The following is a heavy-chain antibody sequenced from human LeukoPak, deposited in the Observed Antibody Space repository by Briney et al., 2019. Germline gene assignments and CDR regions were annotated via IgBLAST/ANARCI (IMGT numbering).Heavy chain of an antibody. Sequence: SETLSLTCAVYRGSFRGHCWSWIRQPPGKGLEWIGEINHSGSTNYNPSLKSRVTISGDTSTNQFSLKLRSVTAADPAVYYCARAIIPTAAYYSSSYMDVWGKGTTVTVSS. J-gene: IGHJ6*03. CDR3: ARAIIPTAAYYSSSYMDV. CDR2: INHSGST. V-gene: IGHV4-34*01. D-gene: IGHD2-2*01. CDR1: RGSFRGHC.